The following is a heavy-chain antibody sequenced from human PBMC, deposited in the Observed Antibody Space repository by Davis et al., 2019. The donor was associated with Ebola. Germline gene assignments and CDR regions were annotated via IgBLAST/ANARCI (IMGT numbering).Heavy chain of an antibody. CDR3: AKLAYSYGLAYFDY. J-gene: IGHJ4*02. V-gene: IGHV3-23*01. D-gene: IGHD5-18*01. CDR2: ISGSGGST. CDR1: GFTISNYA. Sequence: PGGSLRLSCVASGFTISNYAIYWVRQAPGKGLEWVSAISGSGGSTYYADSVKGRFTISRDNSKNTLYLQMNSLRAEDTAVYYCAKLAYSYGLAYFDYWGQGTLVTVSP.